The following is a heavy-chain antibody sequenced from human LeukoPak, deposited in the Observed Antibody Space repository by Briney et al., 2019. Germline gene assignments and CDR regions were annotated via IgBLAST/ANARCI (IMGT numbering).Heavy chain of an antibody. Sequence: GASVKVSCKASGYTFTGYYMHWVRQAPGQGLEWMGWINPNRGGTNYAQKFQGRVTMTRDTSISTAYMELSRLRSDDTAVYYCARHYYESSGYYFQVFDYWGQGTLVTVSS. CDR3: ARHYYESSGYYFQVFDY. V-gene: IGHV1-2*02. CDR1: GYTFTGYY. J-gene: IGHJ4*02. CDR2: INPNRGGT. D-gene: IGHD3-22*01.